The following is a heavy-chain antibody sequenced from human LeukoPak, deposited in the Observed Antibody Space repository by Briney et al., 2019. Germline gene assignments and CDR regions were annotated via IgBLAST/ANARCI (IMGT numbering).Heavy chain of an antibody. CDR3: ARDVSILSNWFDP. D-gene: IGHD5/OR15-5a*01. Sequence: SETLSLTCTVSGGSISSSSYYWSWIRQPAGKGLEWIGRIYTSGSTNYNPSLKSRVTISVDTSKNQFSLKLSSVTAADTAVYYCARDVSILSNWFDPWGQGTLVTVSS. J-gene: IGHJ5*02. V-gene: IGHV4-61*02. CDR1: GGSISSSSYY. CDR2: IYTSGST.